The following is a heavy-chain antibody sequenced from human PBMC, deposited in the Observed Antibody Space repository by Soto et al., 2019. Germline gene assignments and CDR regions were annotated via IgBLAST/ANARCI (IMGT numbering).Heavy chain of an antibody. CDR2: ISSSGRST. D-gene: IGHD2-21*02. Sequence: EVHLSQSGGGLQQPGGSLRLSCVGSGFIFSDYAMTWVRQAPGKGLEWVSAISSSGRSTYIADSVNGRSTISRDNVTNTLFLQMNSLRADDSAIDFCGRGAPRVPTAYFDPWGQGTLVTVS. CDR3: GRGAPRVPTAYFDP. J-gene: IGHJ5*02. V-gene: IGHV3-23*01. CDR1: GFIFSDYA.